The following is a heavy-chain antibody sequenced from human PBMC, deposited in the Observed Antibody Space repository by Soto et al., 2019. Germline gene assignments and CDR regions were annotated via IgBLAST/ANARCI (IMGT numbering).Heavy chain of an antibody. D-gene: IGHD1-26*01. CDR3: ARDYASRIGGSGNGFDY. J-gene: IGHJ4*02. CDR2: IYYSGIT. Sequence: SETLSLTCTVSGGSVSSGSYYWSWIRQPPGKGLEWIGYIYYSGITDYNPSLKSRVTISVDTSKNQFSLKLSSVTAADTAVYYCARDYASRIGGSGNGFDYWGQGTLVTVSS. V-gene: IGHV4-61*01. CDR1: GGSVSSGSYY.